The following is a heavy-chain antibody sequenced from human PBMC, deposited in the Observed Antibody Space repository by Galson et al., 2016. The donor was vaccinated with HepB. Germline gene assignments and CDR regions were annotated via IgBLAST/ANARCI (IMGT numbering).Heavy chain of an antibody. D-gene: IGHD6-25*01. Sequence: SLRLSCAASGFTFSSYAMHWVRQPPGKGLEWVAVISYDGINKYYVDSVNGRFTISRDNSKNTLFLQMTSLRPEDTAVYYCARRRAPGRMAAGFDYWGQGTLVAVSS. J-gene: IGHJ4*02. CDR1: GFTFSSYA. V-gene: IGHV3-30*04. CDR3: ARRRAPGRMAAGFDY. CDR2: ISYDGINK.